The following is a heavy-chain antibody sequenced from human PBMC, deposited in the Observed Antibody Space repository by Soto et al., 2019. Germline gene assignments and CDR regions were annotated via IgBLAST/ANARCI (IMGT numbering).Heavy chain of an antibody. D-gene: IGHD6-19*01. V-gene: IGHV1-69*13. Sequence: SVKVSFKACGGTFSSYAISWLRQAPGQGLEWMGGIIPIFGTANYAQKFQGRVTITADESTSTAYMELSSLRSEDTAVYYCARSRGWRNYYYYYGMDVWGQGTTVTVSS. CDR3: ARSRGWRNYYYYYGMDV. CDR2: IIPIFGTA. CDR1: GGTFSSYA. J-gene: IGHJ6*02.